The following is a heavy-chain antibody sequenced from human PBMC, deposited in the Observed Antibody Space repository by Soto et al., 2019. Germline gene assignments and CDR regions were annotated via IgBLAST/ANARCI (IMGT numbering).Heavy chain of an antibody. D-gene: IGHD3-10*01. CDR3: AKGDRGDRLGESLPPDDGIAI. CDR1: GFTFNIFG. J-gene: IGHJ3*02. V-gene: IGHV3-23*01. Sequence: EVQLLESGGGLVQPGGSLRLSCEASGFTFNIFGLNWVCQAPGKGLAWVSGISGSGASTYYADSVKGRFSISREKSKNTLFLHMTSLRTADTAIYYCAKGDRGDRLGESLPPDDGIAIWRQGTRVNVSS. CDR2: ISGSGAST.